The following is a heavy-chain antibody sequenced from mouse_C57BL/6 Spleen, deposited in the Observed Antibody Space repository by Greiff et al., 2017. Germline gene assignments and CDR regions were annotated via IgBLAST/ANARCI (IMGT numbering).Heavy chain of an antibody. D-gene: IGHD1-1*01. V-gene: IGHV6-3*01. J-gene: IGHJ2*01. CDR1: GFTFSNYW. CDR3: TGPLYYGSS. Sequence: EVKVVESGGGLVQPGGSMKLSCVASGFTFSNYWMNWVRQSPEKGLEWVAQIRLKSDNYATHYAESVKGRFTISRDDSKSSVYLQMNNLRAEDTGIYYCTGPLYYGSSWGQGTTLTVSS. CDR2: IRLKSDNYAT.